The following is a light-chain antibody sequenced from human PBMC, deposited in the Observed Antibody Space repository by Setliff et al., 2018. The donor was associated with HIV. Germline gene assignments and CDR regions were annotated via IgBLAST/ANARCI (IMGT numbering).Light chain of an antibody. CDR1: SSDIGGYNF. Sequence: QSALTQPASVSGSPGQSITISCTGTSSDIGGYNFVSWYQHHPGKAPKLMIYEVTNRPSGVSNRFSGSKSGNTASLTISGLQADDEADYYCSSYTSSSPEGFGTGTKVTVL. CDR2: EVT. J-gene: IGLJ1*01. CDR3: SSYTSSSPEG. V-gene: IGLV2-14*01.